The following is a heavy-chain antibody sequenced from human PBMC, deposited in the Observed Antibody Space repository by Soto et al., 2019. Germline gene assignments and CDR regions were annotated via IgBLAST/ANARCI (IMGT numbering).Heavy chain of an antibody. CDR3: ARGRGLDH. D-gene: IGHD3-10*01. V-gene: IGHV3-7*03. Sequence: LRLSCVASEFTLSNHWMTWVRQAPGKGLEWVANINQDGSEKYYVDSVKGRFTISRDNAKNSLFLQMSSLRAEDSAVYYCARGRGLDHWGQGTLVTVSS. J-gene: IGHJ4*02. CDR2: INQDGSEK. CDR1: EFTLSNHW.